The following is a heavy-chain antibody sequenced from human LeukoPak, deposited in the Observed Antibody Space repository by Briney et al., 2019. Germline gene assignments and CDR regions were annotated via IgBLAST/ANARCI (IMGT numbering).Heavy chain of an antibody. J-gene: IGHJ4*02. V-gene: IGHV1-2*02. CDR2: INPNSGGT. D-gene: IGHD3-10*01. Sequence: GASVKVSCKASGYTFTGYYMHWVRQAPGQGLEWMGWINPNSGGTNYAQKFQGRVTMTRDTSISTAYMELSRLRSEDTAVYYCARASPYGSGSFSSVRNGRPDYWGQGTLVTVSS. CDR3: ARASPYGSGSFSSVRNGRPDY. CDR1: GYTFTGYY.